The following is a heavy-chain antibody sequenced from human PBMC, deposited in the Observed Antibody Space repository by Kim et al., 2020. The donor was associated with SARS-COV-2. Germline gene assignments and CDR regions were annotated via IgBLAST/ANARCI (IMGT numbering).Heavy chain of an antibody. CDR1: GYTFTSYY. D-gene: IGHD5-18*01. CDR3: ARGLNRGYSYGYGDY. J-gene: IGHJ4*02. CDR2: INPSGGST. Sequence: ASVKVSCKASGYTFTSYYMHWVRQAPGQGLEWMGIINPSGGSTSYAQKFQGRVTMTRDTSTSTVYMELSSLRSEDTAVYYCARGLNRGYSYGYGDYWGQGTLVTVSS. V-gene: IGHV1-46*01.